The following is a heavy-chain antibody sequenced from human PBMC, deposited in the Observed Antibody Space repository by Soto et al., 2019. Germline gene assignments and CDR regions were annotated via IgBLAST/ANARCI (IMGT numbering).Heavy chain of an antibody. Sequence: QVQLMESGGGVVQPGMSLRLSCAASGFTFSNYAMHWVRQAPGKGLEWVSIIWYDGSDKYYADSVKGRFTISRDNSKNTLYLQMNSLRAEDTAVYYCARDLHRLDYWGQGTLVTVSS. CDR1: GFTFSNYA. J-gene: IGHJ4*02. V-gene: IGHV3-33*01. D-gene: IGHD4-17*01. CDR2: IWYDGSDK. CDR3: ARDLHRLDY.